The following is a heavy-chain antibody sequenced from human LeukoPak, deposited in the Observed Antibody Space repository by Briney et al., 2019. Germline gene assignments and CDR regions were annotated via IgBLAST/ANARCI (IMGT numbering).Heavy chain of an antibody. CDR3: AREDYYDSTNYFEY. Sequence: GGSLRLSCAASGFTVSSNYMSWVRQAPGKGLEWVSVIYSSGNTYYADSVKGRFTISRDNSNNTLHLQMNSLRAEDTAVYYCAREDYYDSTNYFEYWGQGTLVTVSS. J-gene: IGHJ4*02. D-gene: IGHD3-22*01. CDR1: GFTVSSNY. V-gene: IGHV3-66*03. CDR2: IYSSGNT.